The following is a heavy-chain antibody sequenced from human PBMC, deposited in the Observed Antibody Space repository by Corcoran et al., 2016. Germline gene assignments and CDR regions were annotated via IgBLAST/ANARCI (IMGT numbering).Heavy chain of an antibody. V-gene: IGHV1-69*01. CDR2: IIPIFGTA. D-gene: IGHD2-2*01. Sequence: QVQLVQSGAEVKKPGSSVKVSCKASGGTFSSYAISWVRQAPGQGLEWMGGIIPIFGTANYAQKFQGRVTITADESTSTAYMDLSSLRSDYTAVYYCARPRPYQLPYYYGMDVWGQGTTVTVSS. CDR1: GGTFSSYA. J-gene: IGHJ6*02. CDR3: ARPRPYQLPYYYGMDV.